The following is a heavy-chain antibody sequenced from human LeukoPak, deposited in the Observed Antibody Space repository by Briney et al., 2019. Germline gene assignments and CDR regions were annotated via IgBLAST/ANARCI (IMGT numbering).Heavy chain of an antibody. CDR1: GFTFSSYA. V-gene: IGHV3-23*01. CDR2: ISGSGDST. J-gene: IGHJ4*02. CDR3: AKATNDYVGFDY. Sequence: GGSLRLSCAASGFTFSSYAMSWVRQAPGKGLEWVSAISGSGDSTYYADSVKGRFTISRDNSKNTLYLQMNSLRAEDTAVYYCAKATNDYVGFDYWGQGTLVTVSS. D-gene: IGHD4-23*01.